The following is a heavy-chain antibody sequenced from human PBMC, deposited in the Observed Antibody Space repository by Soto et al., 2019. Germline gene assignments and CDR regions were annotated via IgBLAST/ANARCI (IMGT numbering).Heavy chain of an antibody. CDR2: IYYSGST. Sequence: QVQLQESGPGLVKPSETLSLTCTVSGGSISSYYWSWIRQPPGKGLEWIGYIYYSGSTNYNPSLKGRVTISVDTSKNQFSLKLSSVTAADTAVYYCARDYYGSGSPPPGYWGQGTLVTVSS. D-gene: IGHD3-10*01. J-gene: IGHJ4*02. V-gene: IGHV4-59*01. CDR1: GGSISSYY. CDR3: ARDYYGSGSPPPGY.